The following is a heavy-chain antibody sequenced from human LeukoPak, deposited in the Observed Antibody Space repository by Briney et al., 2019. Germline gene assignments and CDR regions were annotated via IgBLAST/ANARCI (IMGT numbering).Heavy chain of an antibody. CDR3: ARDKSYGDSEDY. CDR2: INQDGSEK. D-gene: IGHD4-17*01. J-gene: IGHJ4*02. Sequence: GGSLRLSCAASGFTFNIYWMSWVRQAPGEGLEWVANINQDGSEKYYVDSVKGRFAISRDNAKNSLYLQMNSLRAEDTAVYYCARDKSYGDSEDYWGQGTLVTVSS. CDR1: GFTFNIYW. V-gene: IGHV3-7*05.